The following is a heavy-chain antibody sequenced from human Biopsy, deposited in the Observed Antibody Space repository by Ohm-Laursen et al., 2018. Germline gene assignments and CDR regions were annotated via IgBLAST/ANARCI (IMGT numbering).Heavy chain of an antibody. CDR1: GYSISTAYY. CDR2: IYHIGST. Sequence: SETLSLTCSVSGYSISTAYYWAWIRQPPGKGLEWIASIYHIGSTNYNPSLKSRVTISVDTSKNQFSLKLRSVTAADTAVYYCAREAAIIDPRTRAFDYWGQGTLVTVSS. CDR3: AREAAIIDPRTRAFDY. J-gene: IGHJ4*02. V-gene: IGHV4-38-2*02. D-gene: IGHD6-25*01.